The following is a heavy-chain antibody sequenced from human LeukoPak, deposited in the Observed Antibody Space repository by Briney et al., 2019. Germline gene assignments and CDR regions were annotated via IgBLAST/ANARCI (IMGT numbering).Heavy chain of an antibody. CDR3: ARDRRVRGYYDTSGYSCDY. CDR1: GYTFSGYG. CDR2: ISIYNDNT. V-gene: IGHV1-18*01. J-gene: IGHJ4*02. Sequence: ASVKVSCKASGYTFSGYGITWVRQAPGQGLEWRGWISIYNDNTNYAQKFQGRVTMTTDTYTGTAYMELTSLRSDDTAVYYCARDRRVRGYYDTSGYSCDYWGQGTLVTVSS. D-gene: IGHD3-22*01.